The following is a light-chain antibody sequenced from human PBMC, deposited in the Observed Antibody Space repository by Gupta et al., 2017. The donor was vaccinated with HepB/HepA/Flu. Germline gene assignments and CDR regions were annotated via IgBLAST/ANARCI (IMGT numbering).Light chain of an antibody. Sequence: QSALTQPASVSGSPGQSITISCTGTSSDVGGYNYVSWYQQHPGKAPKLMSYAVSNRPSGVSNRFSGSKSGNTASLTISGLQAEDEADYYCSSYTSSSGYVFGTGTKVTVL. CDR2: AVS. V-gene: IGLV2-14*01. J-gene: IGLJ1*01. CDR1: SSDVGGYNY. CDR3: SSYTSSSGYV.